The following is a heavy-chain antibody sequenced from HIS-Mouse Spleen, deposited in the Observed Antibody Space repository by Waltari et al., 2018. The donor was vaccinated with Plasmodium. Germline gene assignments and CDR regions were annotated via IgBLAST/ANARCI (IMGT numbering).Heavy chain of an antibody. V-gene: IGHV3-9*01. CDR1: GFPFDDYA. J-gene: IGHJ4*02. CDR3: AKAQGVINFDY. D-gene: IGHD3-16*01. CDR2: ISWNSGSI. Sequence: EVQLVESGGGLVQPGRSLRLSCAASGFPFDDYAMHWVRQAPGKGLEWVAGISWNSGSIGYADSVKGRFTISRDNAKNSLYLQMNSLRAEDTAVYYCAKAQGVINFDYWGQGTLVTVSS.